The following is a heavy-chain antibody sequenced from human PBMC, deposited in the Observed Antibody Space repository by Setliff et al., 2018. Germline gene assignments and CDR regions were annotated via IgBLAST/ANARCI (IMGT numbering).Heavy chain of an antibody. CDR2: IIPIFGTT. J-gene: IGHJ6*03. V-gene: IGHV1-69*05. Sequence: GASVKVSCKASRGTFSSYGITWVRQAPGQGLEWMGGIIPIFGTTDYAQKFQGRVTIITDESTSTAYMELSSLTSDDTAVYYCAREGVDTRSSTDYRYYMDVWGKGTTVTVSS. CDR3: AREGVDTRSSTDYRYYMDV. CDR1: RGTFSSYG. D-gene: IGHD5-18*01.